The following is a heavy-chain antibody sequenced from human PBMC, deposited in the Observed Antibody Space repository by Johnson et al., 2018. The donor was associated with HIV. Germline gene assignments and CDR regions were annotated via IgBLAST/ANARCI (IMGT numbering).Heavy chain of an antibody. V-gene: IGHV3-30*04. Sequence: QMLLVESGGGVVQPGRSLRLSCAASGFTFSSYAMHWVRQAPGKGLEWVAVISYDGNNKYYANFVKGRFTISRENSKNTLHLQMNSLRSEDTAVYYCARPTLSSIAAAGDDAFDIWCQGTMVTVSS. CDR3: ARPTLSSIAAAGDDAFDI. CDR2: ISYDGNNK. CDR1: GFTFSSYA. J-gene: IGHJ3*02. D-gene: IGHD6-13*01.